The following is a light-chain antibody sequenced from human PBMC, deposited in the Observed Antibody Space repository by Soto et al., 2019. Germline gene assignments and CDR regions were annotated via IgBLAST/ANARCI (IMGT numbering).Light chain of an antibody. CDR2: GAS. J-gene: IGKJ2*01. V-gene: IGKV3-15*01. CDR3: QQYNNWPPYT. CDR1: QGVASN. Sequence: EIVVTQSPATLSVSPGERATLSCRASQGVASNLAWYQQRPGQAPRLLIYGASTRATGVPARFSGSGSGTEFTLTISTLQSEDFAVYFCQQYNNWPPYTFGQGTKVDIK.